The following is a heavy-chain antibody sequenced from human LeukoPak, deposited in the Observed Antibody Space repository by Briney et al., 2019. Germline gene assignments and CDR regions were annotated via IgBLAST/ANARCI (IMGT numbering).Heavy chain of an antibody. Sequence: GGSLRLSCAASGFTFDDYAMHWVRQAPGKGLEWVSGISWNSGSIGYADSVKGRFTISRDNAKNSLYLQMNSLRAEDTALYYCAKDISAVHGDYWAFDIWGQGTMVTVSS. D-gene: IGHD4-17*01. CDR1: GFTFDDYA. CDR3: AKDISAVHGDYWAFDI. J-gene: IGHJ3*02. CDR2: ISWNSGSI. V-gene: IGHV3-9*01.